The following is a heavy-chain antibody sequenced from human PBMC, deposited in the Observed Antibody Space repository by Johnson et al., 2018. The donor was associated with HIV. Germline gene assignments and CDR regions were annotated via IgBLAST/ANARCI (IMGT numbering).Heavy chain of an antibody. CDR1: GYSVTGYN. V-gene: IGHV3-66*01. CDR2: IYTGSNSA. J-gene: IGHJ3*02. Sequence: VQLVESGGGLVQPGGSLRLSCAVSGYSVTGYNVNWVRQAPVKGLEWVSAIYTGSNSASYADSVKDRFTISSDSSKNAVYLRLNNLGAEDTALYYCARVLTGLGAFDIWGQGTMVTVSS. CDR3: ARVLTGLGAFDI. D-gene: IGHD6-19*01.